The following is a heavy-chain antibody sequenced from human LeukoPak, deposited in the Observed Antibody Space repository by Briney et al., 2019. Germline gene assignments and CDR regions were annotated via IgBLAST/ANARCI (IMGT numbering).Heavy chain of an antibody. CDR3: AKGCTTSRCSSGPAFDP. D-gene: IGHD2-2*01. CDR2: ISAPGGTT. Sequence: GGSLRLSCVTSGFTFSNYAMSWVRQAPGKGLEWVSGISAPGGTTYYADSVKGRFTISRDNSKNTLSLQMNSLRAEDTATYYCAKGCTTSRCSSGPAFDPWGQGTLVSVSS. V-gene: IGHV3-23*01. J-gene: IGHJ5*02. CDR1: GFTFSNYA.